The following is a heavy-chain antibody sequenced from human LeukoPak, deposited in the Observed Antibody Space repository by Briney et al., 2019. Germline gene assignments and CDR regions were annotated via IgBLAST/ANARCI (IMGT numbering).Heavy chain of an antibody. Sequence: AVNVSSKASLGTPSSHATSGVRQTPGQGLEWMGGIIPIFGTANYAQKFQGRVTITADESTSTAYMELSSLRSEDTAVYYCARGLYGGNSWDYYGMDVWGQGTPVTVSS. CDR1: LGTPSSHA. D-gene: IGHD4-23*01. J-gene: IGHJ6*02. CDR3: ARGLYGGNSWDYYGMDV. CDR2: IIPIFGTA. V-gene: IGHV1-69*13.